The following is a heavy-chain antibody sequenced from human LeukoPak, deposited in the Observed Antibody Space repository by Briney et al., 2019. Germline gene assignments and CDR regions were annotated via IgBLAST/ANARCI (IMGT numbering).Heavy chain of an antibody. CDR2: IKQDGSEQ. Sequence: QPGGSLRLSCVASGFTFDDYWMNWVRQAPGKGLEWVANIKQDGSEQYYVDSVKGRFTISRDNAKNSLYLQMNSLRAEDTAVYYCARESLIVGATRSFDYWGQGTLVTVSS. D-gene: IGHD1-26*01. CDR1: GFTFDDYW. V-gene: IGHV3-7*01. J-gene: IGHJ4*02. CDR3: ARESLIVGATRSFDY.